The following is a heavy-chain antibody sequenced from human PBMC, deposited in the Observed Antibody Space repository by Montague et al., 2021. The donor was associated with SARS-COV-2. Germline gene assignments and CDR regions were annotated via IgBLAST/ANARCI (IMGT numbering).Heavy chain of an antibody. CDR1: GGSFSGYY. CDR2: INHSGST. V-gene: IGHV4-34*01. D-gene: IGHD4-17*01. J-gene: IGHJ6*02. CDR3: ARLMTTVSYYYGMDV. Sequence: SETLSLTCAVYGGSFSGYYWSWIRQPPGKGLEWIGEINHSGSTKYNPSLKSRVTISVDTSKNQFSLKLSSVTAADTAVYYCARLMTTVSYYYGMDVWGQGTTVTISS.